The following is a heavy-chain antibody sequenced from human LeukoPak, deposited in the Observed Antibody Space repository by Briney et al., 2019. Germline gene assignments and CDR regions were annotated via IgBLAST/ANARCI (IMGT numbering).Heavy chain of an antibody. CDR2: LNPNSGDA. CDR1: GYTFTTYD. V-gene: IGHV1-8*03. CDR3: ASVSPSPDY. D-gene: IGHD2/OR15-2a*01. J-gene: IGHJ4*02. Sequence: GASVKVSCKASGYTFTTYDINWVRQASGQGLEWMGWLNPNSGDAGYAQKFQGRVTITRNTSISTAYMELSSRRSEDTAVYYCASVSPSPDYWGQGTLVTVSS.